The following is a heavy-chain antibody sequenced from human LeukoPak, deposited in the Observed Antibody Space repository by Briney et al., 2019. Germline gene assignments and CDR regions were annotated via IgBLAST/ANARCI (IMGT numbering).Heavy chain of an antibody. V-gene: IGHV4-61*05. CDR2: IYYSGST. Sequence: PSETLSLTCTVSGGSISSSSYYWGWIRQPPGKGLEWIGYIYYSGSTNYNPSLKSRVTISVDTSKNQFSLKLSSVTAADTAVYYCAGARVDWPQLFDYWGQGTLVTVSS. J-gene: IGHJ4*02. CDR3: AGARVDWPQLFDY. CDR1: GGSISSSSYY. D-gene: IGHD3-9*01.